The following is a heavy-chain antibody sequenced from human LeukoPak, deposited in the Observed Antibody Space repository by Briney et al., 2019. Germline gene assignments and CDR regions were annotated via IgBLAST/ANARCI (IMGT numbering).Heavy chain of an antibody. CDR1: GYTFTSYD. Sequence: ASVKVSCKASGYTFTSYDINWVRQATGQGLEWMGWMNPNSGNTGYAQKFQGRVTMTRNTSISTAYTELSSLRSEDTAVYYCARGIYDFWGRWFDPWGQGTLVTVSS. D-gene: IGHD3-3*01. CDR3: ARGIYDFWGRWFDP. V-gene: IGHV1-8*01. CDR2: MNPNSGNT. J-gene: IGHJ5*02.